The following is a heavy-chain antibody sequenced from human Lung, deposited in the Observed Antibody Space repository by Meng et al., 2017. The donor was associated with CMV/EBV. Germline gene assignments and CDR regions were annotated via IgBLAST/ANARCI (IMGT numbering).Heavy chain of an antibody. J-gene: IGHJ4*02. CDR1: GGSFSTYY. CDR3: AKAGYSSSWYVCDY. V-gene: IGHV3-23*01. Sequence: LTCTVSGGSFSTYYWSWIRQPPGKGLEWVSGIGPSGGNTYYADSVKGRFTISRDNSRNTLYLQMNGLRAEDTAVYYCAKAGYSSSWYVCDYWGQGTXVTVSS. D-gene: IGHD6-13*01. CDR2: IGPSGGNT.